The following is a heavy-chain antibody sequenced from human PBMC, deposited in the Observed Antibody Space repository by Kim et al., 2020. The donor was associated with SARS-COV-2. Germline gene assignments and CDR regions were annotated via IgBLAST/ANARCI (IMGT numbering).Heavy chain of an antibody. CDR2: T. D-gene: IGHD2-15*01. CDR3: ARLIGGPPDY. Sequence: TNYNPSLQSRLTISVDTSKNQFSLTLSSVTAADTAVYYCARLIGGPPDYWGQGTLVTVSS. V-gene: IGHV4-34*01. J-gene: IGHJ4*02.